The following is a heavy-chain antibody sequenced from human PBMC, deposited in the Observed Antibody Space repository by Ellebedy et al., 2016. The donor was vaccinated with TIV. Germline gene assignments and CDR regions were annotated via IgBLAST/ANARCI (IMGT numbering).Heavy chain of an antibody. CDR3: ARPLGVGATLAF. J-gene: IGHJ4*02. V-gene: IGHV1-46*01. CDR1: GYTFANYY. D-gene: IGHD1-26*01. Sequence: AASVKVSCKASGYTFANYYMHWVRQAPGQGLDWMGTINPSGGNTGYAQKFQGRVTMTSDTSTSTVFMELGSLRSEDTAIYYCARPLGVGATLAFWGQGTLVTVSS. CDR2: INPSGGNT.